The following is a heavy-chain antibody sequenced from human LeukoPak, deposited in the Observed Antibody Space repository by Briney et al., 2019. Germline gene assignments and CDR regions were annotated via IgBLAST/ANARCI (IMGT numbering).Heavy chain of an antibody. J-gene: IGHJ5*02. CDR1: GYTFTSYD. CDR3: ARVGPIAVAAHWFDP. V-gene: IGHV1-2*02. Sequence: ASVKVSCKASGYTFTSYDINWVRQAPGQGLEWMGWINPNSGGTNYAQKFQGRVTMTRDTSISTAYMELSRLRSDDTAVYYCARVGPIAVAAHWFDPWGQGTLVTVSS. D-gene: IGHD6-19*01. CDR2: INPNSGGT.